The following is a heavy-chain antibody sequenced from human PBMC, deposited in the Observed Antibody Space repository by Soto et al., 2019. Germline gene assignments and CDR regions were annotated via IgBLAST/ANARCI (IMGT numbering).Heavy chain of an antibody. V-gene: IGHV3-13*01. Sequence: GGALRLSCAASGFTFSSYDMHWVRQATGKGLEWVSAIGTAGDTYYPGSVKGRFTISRENAKNSLYLQMNSLRAEDTAVYYCARCYVYTAMVTITGPKNYYYYYAMDAWGQGTTVTVSS. D-gene: IGHD5-18*01. CDR1: GFTFSSYD. CDR2: IGTAGDT. J-gene: IGHJ6*02. CDR3: ARCYVYTAMVTITGPKNYYYYYAMDA.